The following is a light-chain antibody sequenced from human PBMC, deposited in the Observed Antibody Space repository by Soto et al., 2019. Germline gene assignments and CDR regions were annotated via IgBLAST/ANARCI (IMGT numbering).Light chain of an antibody. J-gene: IGLJ2*01. Sequence: QSALTQPASVSGSLGQPITIYCTGSKSDIGSYNLVSWFQQLPGKAPQLIIYQGGKRPSGVSSRFSGSKSGNTASLTISGLQAEDEADYFCCSHASGRTSVVFGGGTKVTVL. CDR2: QGG. CDR1: KSDIGSYNL. V-gene: IGLV2-23*01. CDR3: CSHASGRTSVV.